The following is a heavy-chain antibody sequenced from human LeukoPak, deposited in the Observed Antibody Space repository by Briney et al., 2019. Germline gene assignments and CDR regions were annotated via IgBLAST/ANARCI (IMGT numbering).Heavy chain of an antibody. CDR1: GYTFTNHD. D-gene: IGHD5-12*01. V-gene: IGHV1-8*01. J-gene: IGHJ4*02. Sequence: GASVKVSCKASGYTFTNHDINWVRQASGQGLEWMGWMDPKSGNTGYLQKFQGRVTMTTDTSTSTAYMELRSLRSDDTAVYYCARVSPVGYHRGFDYWGQGTLVTVSS. CDR2: MDPKSGNT. CDR3: ARVSPVGYHRGFDY.